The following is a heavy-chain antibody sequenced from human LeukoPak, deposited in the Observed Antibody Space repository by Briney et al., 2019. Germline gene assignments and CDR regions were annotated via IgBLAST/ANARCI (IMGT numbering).Heavy chain of an antibody. CDR3: ARRYDFWSGLSAYFDY. Sequence: SETLSLTRAVSGYSISSGYYRGWIRQPPGKGLEWIGSIYHSGSTYYNPSLKSRVTISVDTSKNQFSLKLSSVTAADTAVYYCARRYDFWSGLSAYFDYWGQGTLVTVSS. V-gene: IGHV4-38-2*01. J-gene: IGHJ4*02. CDR1: GYSISSGYY. CDR2: IYHSGST. D-gene: IGHD3-3*01.